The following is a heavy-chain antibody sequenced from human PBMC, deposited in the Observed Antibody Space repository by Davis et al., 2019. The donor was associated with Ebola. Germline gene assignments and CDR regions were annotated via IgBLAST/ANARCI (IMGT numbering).Heavy chain of an antibody. CDR3: ARAPGVVVPAAINWFDP. Sequence: GESLKISCAASGSTFSSYAMHWVRQAPGKGLEWVAVISYDGSNKYYADSVKGRFTISRDNSKNTLYLQMNSLRAEDTAVYYCARAPGVVVPAAINWFDPWGQGTLVTVSS. CDR1: GSTFSSYA. D-gene: IGHD2-2*01. V-gene: IGHV3-30-3*01. CDR2: ISYDGSNK. J-gene: IGHJ5*02.